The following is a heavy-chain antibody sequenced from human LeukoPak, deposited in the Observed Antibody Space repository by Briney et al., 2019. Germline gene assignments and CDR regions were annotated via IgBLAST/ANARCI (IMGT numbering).Heavy chain of an antibody. J-gene: IGHJ4*02. Sequence: SETLSLTCTVSGGSINCYYWSWIRQPPGKGLEWIGYIYTSGTSNYTPSLKSRVTMSVDTSNNQFSLKLHSVTAADTAVYYCAGSLPAPKEFAYWGQGTLVTVSS. V-gene: IGHV4-4*09. CDR3: AGSLPAPKEFAY. CDR1: GGSINCYY. CDR2: IYTSGTS.